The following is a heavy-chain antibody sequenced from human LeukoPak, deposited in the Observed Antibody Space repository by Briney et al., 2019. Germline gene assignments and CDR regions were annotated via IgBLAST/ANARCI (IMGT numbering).Heavy chain of an antibody. CDR1: GYTFTGYY. D-gene: IGHD1-26*01. J-gene: IGHJ4*02. CDR2: INPNSGGT. CDR3: ARGTPFGSGSYGEDY. V-gene: IGHV1-2*02. Sequence: ASVKVAFEASGYTFTGYYMHWVRQAPGQGLEWMGWINPNSGGTNYAQKFQGRVTMTRDTSISTAYMELSRLRSDDTAVYYCARGTPFGSGSYGEDYWGQGTLVTVFS.